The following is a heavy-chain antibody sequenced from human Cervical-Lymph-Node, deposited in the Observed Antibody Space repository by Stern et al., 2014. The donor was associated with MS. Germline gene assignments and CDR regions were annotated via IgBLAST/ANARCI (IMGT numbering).Heavy chain of an antibody. V-gene: IGHV1-8*01. CDR1: GYSFTHYD. CDR3: ARKGRFDP. CDR2: MNPNSGNT. J-gene: IGHJ5*02. Sequence: VQLEESGAEVKKPGASVKVSCKASGYSFTHYDIHWVRQATGQGLEWMGWMNPNSGNTGYVQKFQGRVTMTRNTSISTAYMELSSLRSEDTAVYYCARKGRFDPWGQGTLVTVSS.